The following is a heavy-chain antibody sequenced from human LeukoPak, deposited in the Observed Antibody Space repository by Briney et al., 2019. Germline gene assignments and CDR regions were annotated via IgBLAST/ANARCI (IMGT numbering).Heavy chain of an antibody. CDR2: TYYRSKWYN. V-gene: IGHV6-1*01. D-gene: IGHD6-19*01. CDR3: ARGKSSGWSGYYYYYYYMDV. CDR1: GDSVSSNSAA. J-gene: IGHJ6*03. Sequence: SQTLSPTCAISGDSVSSNSAAWNWIRQSPSRGLEWLGRTYYRSKWYNDYAVSVKSRITINPDTSKNQFSLQLNSVTPEDTAVYYCARGKSSGWSGYYYYYYYMDVWGKGTTVTISS.